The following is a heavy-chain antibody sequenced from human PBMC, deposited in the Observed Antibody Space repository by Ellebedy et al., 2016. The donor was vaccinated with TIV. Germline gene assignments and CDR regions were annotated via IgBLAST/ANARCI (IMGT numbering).Heavy chain of an antibody. D-gene: IGHD3-9*01. Sequence: GESLKISCKGSGYSFTSYWISWVRQMPGKGLEWMGRMYPSDSYTNSSPSFQGHVTISADKSISTAYLQWSSLKASDTAMYYRARTPLRYFDSGRQGGMDVWGQGTTVTVSS. V-gene: IGHV5-10-1*01. J-gene: IGHJ6*02. CDR3: ARTPLRYFDSGRQGGMDV. CDR2: MYPSDSYT. CDR1: GYSFTSYW.